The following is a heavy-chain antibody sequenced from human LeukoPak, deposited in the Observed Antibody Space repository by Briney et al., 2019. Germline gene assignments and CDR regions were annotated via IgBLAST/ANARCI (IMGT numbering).Heavy chain of an antibody. V-gene: IGHV1-2*02. Sequence: XXYTFXXYXXHXVRQAPGQGLEWMGWINPNSGGTNYAQKFQGRVTMTRDTSISTAYMELSRLRSDDTAVYYCATQEYDSSGYYDYWGQGTLVTVSS. D-gene: IGHD3-22*01. J-gene: IGHJ4*02. CDR3: ATQEYDSSGYYDY. CDR2: INPNSGGT. CDR1: XYTFXXYX.